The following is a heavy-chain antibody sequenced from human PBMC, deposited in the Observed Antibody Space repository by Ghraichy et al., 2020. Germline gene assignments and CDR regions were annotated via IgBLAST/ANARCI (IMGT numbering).Heavy chain of an antibody. CDR3: AKKSIAAAPLRYYYYGMDV. CDR1: GFTFSSYA. V-gene: IGHV3-23*01. Sequence: GGSLRLSCAASGFTFSSYAMSWVRQAPGKGLEWVSAISGSGGSTYYADSVKGRFTISRDNSKNTLYLQMNSLRAEDTAVYYCAKKSIAAAPLRYYYYGMDVWGQGTTVTVSS. D-gene: IGHD6-13*01. CDR2: ISGSGGST. J-gene: IGHJ6*02.